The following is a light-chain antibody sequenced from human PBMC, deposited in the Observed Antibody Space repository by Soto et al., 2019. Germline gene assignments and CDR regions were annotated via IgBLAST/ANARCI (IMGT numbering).Light chain of an antibody. Sequence: EIVLTQSPGTLSVSPGERATLSCRASQSVTSTLAWYQHKPGQAPRLLIYGASTRATGIPGRFSGSGSGTDFTLTISSLGSEDFAVYYCQQHSNWPITFGQGTRLEIK. V-gene: IGKV3-15*01. CDR2: GAS. CDR3: QQHSNWPIT. CDR1: QSVTST. J-gene: IGKJ5*01.